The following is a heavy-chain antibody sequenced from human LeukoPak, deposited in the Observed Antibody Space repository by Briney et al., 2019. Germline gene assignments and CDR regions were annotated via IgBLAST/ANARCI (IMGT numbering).Heavy chain of an antibody. CDR3: ATSLTDVLPWFGELLPLGY. J-gene: IGHJ4*02. Sequence: PSQTLSLTCAVYGGSFSGYYWSWIRQPPGKGLEWIGEINHSGSTNYNPSLKSRVTISVDTSKNQFSLKLSSVTAADTAVYYCATSLTDVLPWFGELLPLGYWGQGTLVTVSS. D-gene: IGHD3-10*01. CDR1: GGSFSGYY. CDR2: INHSGST. V-gene: IGHV4-34*01.